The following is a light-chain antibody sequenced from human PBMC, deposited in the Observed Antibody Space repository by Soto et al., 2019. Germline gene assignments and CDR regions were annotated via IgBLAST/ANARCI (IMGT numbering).Light chain of an antibody. CDR1: RYDIGRFS. J-gene: IGLJ1*01. CDR3: ATWDGGLSGPFV. V-gene: IGLV1-44*01. Sequence: QSVLTQPPSASGTPGQTVTISCSGGRYDIGRFSVNWYQQVPGTAPKLLIYNDNQRPAGVPERFSGSKSGTSASLAISGLQSEDEANSSCATWDGGLSGPFVFGTGTKVTVL. CDR2: NDN.